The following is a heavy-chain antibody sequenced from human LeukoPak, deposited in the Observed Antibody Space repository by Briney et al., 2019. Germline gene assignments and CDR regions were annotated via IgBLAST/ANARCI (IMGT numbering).Heavy chain of an antibody. CDR2: ISNNGKT. V-gene: IGHV4-59*12. CDR3: ARDIGSTSLHYYYYMDV. J-gene: IGHJ6*03. CDR1: GASISSSS. D-gene: IGHD2-2*01. Sequence: SETLSLTCTVSGASISSSSWTWIRQSPGKGLESLGFISNNGKTKYKSSFEGRVSMSLDTSKSQFSLTSSSVTAADTAVYYCARDIGSTSLHYYYYMDVWGKGTTVTVSS.